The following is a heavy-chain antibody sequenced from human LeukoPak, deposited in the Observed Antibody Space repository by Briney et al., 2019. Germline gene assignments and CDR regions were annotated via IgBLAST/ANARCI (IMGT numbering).Heavy chain of an antibody. Sequence: ASVKVSCKASGYTFTSYGISWVRQAPGQGLEWMGWISAYNGNTNYAQKLQGRVTMTTDTSTSTAYMELRSLRSDDTAVYYCARDLGVNIVVSFDYWGQGTLVTVSS. V-gene: IGHV1-18*01. J-gene: IGHJ4*02. CDR2: ISAYNGNT. CDR3: ARDLGVNIVVSFDY. CDR1: GYTFTSYG. D-gene: IGHD1-26*01.